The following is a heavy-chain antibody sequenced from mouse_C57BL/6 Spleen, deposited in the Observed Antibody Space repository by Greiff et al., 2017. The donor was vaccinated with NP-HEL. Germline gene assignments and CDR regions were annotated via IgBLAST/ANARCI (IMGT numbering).Heavy chain of an antibody. CDR3: TRERAFITTRYFDY. Sequence: EVQRVESGEGLVKPGGSLKLSCAASGFTFSSYAMSWVRQTPEKRLEWVAYISSGGDYIYYADTVKGRFPISRDNARNTLYLQMSSLKSEDTAMYYCTRERAFITTRYFDYWGQGTTLTVSS. V-gene: IGHV5-9-1*02. J-gene: IGHJ2*01. CDR1: GFTFSSYA. D-gene: IGHD1-1*01. CDR2: ISSGGDYI.